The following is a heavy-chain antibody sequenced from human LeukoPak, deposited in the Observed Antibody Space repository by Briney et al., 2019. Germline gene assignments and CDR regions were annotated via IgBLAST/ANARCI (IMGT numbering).Heavy chain of an antibody. CDR3: ARDPSPDSSGWYETFDY. D-gene: IGHD6-19*01. CDR2: ISAYNGNT. J-gene: IGHJ4*02. V-gene: IGHV1-18*01. Sequence: ASVKVSCKASGYTFTSYGISWVRQAPGQGLEWMGWISAYNGNTNYAQKFQGRVTITADESTSTAYMELSSLRSEDTAVYYCARDPSPDSSGWYETFDYWGQGTLVTVSS. CDR1: GYTFTSYG.